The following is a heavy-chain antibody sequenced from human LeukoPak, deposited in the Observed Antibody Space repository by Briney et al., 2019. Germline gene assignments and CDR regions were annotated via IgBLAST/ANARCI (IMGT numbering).Heavy chain of an antibody. V-gene: IGHV1-2*02. CDR3: ARDAGELLRYCDFDY. Sequence: ASVKVSCNAAAYTFTGYYLHWVRQAPGQGLGWMGWINPNSSGANYAQKFQGRVTMTRDTSISTAYMERSRLRADDTAVYYCARDAGELLRYCDFDYWGQGTLVTVSS. D-gene: IGHD1-26*01. J-gene: IGHJ4*02. CDR2: INPNSSGA. CDR1: AYTFTGYY.